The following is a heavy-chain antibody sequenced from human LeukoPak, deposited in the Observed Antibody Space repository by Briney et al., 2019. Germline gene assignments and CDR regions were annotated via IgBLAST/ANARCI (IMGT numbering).Heavy chain of an antibody. CDR3: ARRGYSNYIPRGWFDP. Sequence: SATLSLTCAVSGGSISSSSFYWGWIRQPPGKGLGWIRSIYYSGTTYYTPSLKSRVTMSVDTSKNQFSLKLTSVTAADTAVFYCARRGYSNYIPRGWFDPWGQGTLVTVSS. V-gene: IGHV4-39*07. D-gene: IGHD4-11*01. J-gene: IGHJ5*02. CDR2: IYYSGTT. CDR1: GGSISSSSFY.